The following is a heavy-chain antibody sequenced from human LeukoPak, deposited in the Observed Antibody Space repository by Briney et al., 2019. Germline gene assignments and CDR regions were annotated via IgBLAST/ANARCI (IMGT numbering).Heavy chain of an antibody. D-gene: IGHD5-24*01. CDR2: IFSNGDT. CDR3: TRDQMNY. Sequence: GGSLRLSCTASEFTVSRNYMLSVRQAPGKGLEWVSLIFSNGDTHYADSVKGRFTISRDTSKNTVSLQMNSLRVEDTAMYYCTRDQMNYWGQGTLVTVSS. V-gene: IGHV3-53*01. CDR1: EFTVSRNY. J-gene: IGHJ4*02.